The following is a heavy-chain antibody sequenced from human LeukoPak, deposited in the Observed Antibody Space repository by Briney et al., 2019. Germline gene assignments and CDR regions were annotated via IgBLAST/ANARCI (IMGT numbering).Heavy chain of an antibody. V-gene: IGHV4-34*01. Sequence: NPSETPSLTCAVYGGSFSGYYWSWIRQPPGKGLEWIGEINHSGSTNYNPSLKSRVTISVDTSKNQFSLKLSSVTAADTAVYYCARGSGDYGGYFDYWGQGTLVTVSS. CDR1: GGSFSGYY. D-gene: IGHD4-17*01. J-gene: IGHJ4*02. CDR3: ARGSGDYGGYFDY. CDR2: INHSGST.